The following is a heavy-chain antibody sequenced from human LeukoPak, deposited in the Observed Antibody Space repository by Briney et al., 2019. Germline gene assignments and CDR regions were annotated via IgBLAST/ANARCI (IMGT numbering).Heavy chain of an antibody. CDR2: IYSGGST. Sequence: PGGSLRLSCAASGFTVSSSYMSWVRQAPGKGLEWVSVIYSGGSTYYADSVKGRFTISRDNSKNTLYLQMNSLRAEDTAVYYCARERQESFDYWGQGTLVTVSS. CDR3: ARERQESFDY. V-gene: IGHV3-66*01. J-gene: IGHJ4*02. CDR1: GFTVSSSY.